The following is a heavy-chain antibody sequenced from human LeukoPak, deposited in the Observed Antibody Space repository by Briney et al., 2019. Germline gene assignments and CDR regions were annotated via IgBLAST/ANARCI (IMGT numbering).Heavy chain of an antibody. Sequence: SETLSLTCTVSGGSISSYYWSWIRQPPGKGLEWIGYIYYSGSTNYNPSLKSRVTISVDTSKNQFSLKLSSVTAADTAVYYCARGTRSYYGMDVWGQGTTVTVSS. CDR3: ARGTRSYYGMDV. CDR1: GGSISSYY. V-gene: IGHV4-59*08. D-gene: IGHD3/OR15-3a*01. J-gene: IGHJ6*02. CDR2: IYYSGST.